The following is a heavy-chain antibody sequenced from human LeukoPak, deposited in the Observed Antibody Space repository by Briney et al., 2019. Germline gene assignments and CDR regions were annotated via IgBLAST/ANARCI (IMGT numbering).Heavy chain of an antibody. J-gene: IGHJ4*02. CDR2: IIVSGCST. CDR1: GFTFSSYA. Sequence: GGSLRLSCAAPGFTFSSYAMSWVRQAPGEGLEWVSAIIVSGCSTYYADSVKGRFTISRDNSKNTLYLQMNSLRAEDTAVYYCANSYCSSTSCYLYYFDYWGQGTLVTVSS. D-gene: IGHD2-2*01. CDR3: ANSYCSSTSCYLYYFDY. V-gene: IGHV3-23*01.